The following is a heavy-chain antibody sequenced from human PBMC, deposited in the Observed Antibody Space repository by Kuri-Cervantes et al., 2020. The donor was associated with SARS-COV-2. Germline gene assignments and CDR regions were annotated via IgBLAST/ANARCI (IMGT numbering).Heavy chain of an antibody. D-gene: IGHD3-3*01. J-gene: IGHJ4*02. V-gene: IGHV1-2*02. Sequence: ASVKVSCKASGYTFTGYYMHWVRQAPGQGLEWMGWINPNSGGTNYAQKFQGRVTMTRDTSISTAYVELSRPRSDDTAVYYCARKISITILVRVWQYFDYWGQGTLVTVSS. CDR3: ARKISITILVRVWQYFDY. CDR2: INPNSGGT. CDR1: GYTFTGYY.